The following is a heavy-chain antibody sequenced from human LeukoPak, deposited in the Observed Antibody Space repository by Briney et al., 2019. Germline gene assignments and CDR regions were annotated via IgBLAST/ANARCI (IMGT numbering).Heavy chain of an antibody. CDR1: GFTFSNYA. D-gene: IGHD6-19*01. CDR3: AKDWRSGWAYWFDP. V-gene: IGHV3-23*01. CDR2: ISGSGGST. J-gene: IGHJ5*02. Sequence: PGGSLRPTCAASGFTFSNYAMSWVRQAPGKGLEWVSAISGSGGSTYYADSVKGRFTISRDNSKNTLYLQMNSLRAEDTAVYYCAKDWRSGWAYWFDPWGQGTLVTVSS.